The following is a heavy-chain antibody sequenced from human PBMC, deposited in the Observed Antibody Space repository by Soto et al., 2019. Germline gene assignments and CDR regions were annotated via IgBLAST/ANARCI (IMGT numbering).Heavy chain of an antibody. Sequence: SETLSLTCTVSGGSISSGDYYWSWIPQPPGKGLEWIGYIYYSGSTYYNPSLKSRVTISVDTSKNQFSLKLSSVTAADTAVYYCARDNILGILYGGMDVWGQGTTVTVSS. CDR1: GGSISSGDYY. CDR2: IYYSGST. CDR3: ARDNILGILYGGMDV. J-gene: IGHJ6*02. D-gene: IGHD3-3*01. V-gene: IGHV4-30-4*01.